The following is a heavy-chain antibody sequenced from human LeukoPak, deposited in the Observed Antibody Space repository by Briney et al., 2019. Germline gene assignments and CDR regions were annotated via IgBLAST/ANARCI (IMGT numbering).Heavy chain of an antibody. Sequence: GGSLRLSCAASGFTFSSYSMNWVRQAPGKGLEWVSYISSSSSTIYYADSVKGRFTISRDNAKNSLYLQMNSLRAEDTAVYYCARGLLPPATVAATGDAFDIWGQGTMVTVSS. CDR2: ISSSSSTI. V-gene: IGHV3-48*01. CDR1: GFTFSSYS. J-gene: IGHJ3*02. D-gene: IGHD6-19*01. CDR3: ARGLLPPATVAATGDAFDI.